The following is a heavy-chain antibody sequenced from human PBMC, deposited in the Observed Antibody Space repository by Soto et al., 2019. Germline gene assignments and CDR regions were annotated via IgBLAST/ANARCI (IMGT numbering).Heavy chain of an antibody. CDR1: GFTVSSDS. CDR2: IYSDNNT. V-gene: IGHV3-53*02. Sequence: EVQLVETGGDLIQPGGSLRLSCAASGFTVSSDSMTWVRQAPGKGLEWISIIYSDNNTDYADSVKGRFSISRDTPKNILYLQMNRLCAADAADYYCARHYSAMGVWGQGTTVTVSS. J-gene: IGHJ6*02. CDR3: ARHYSAMGV.